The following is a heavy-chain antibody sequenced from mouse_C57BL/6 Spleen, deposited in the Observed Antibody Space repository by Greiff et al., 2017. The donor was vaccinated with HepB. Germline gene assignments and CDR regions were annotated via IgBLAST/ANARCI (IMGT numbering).Heavy chain of an antibody. Sequence: QVQLQQPGAELVKPGASVKMSCKASGYTFTSYWITWVKQRPGQGLEWIGDIYPGSGSTNYNEKFKSKATLTVDTSSSTAYMQLSSLTSEDSAVYYCARGYYDHEGAMDYWGQGTSVTVAS. D-gene: IGHD2-4*01. J-gene: IGHJ4*01. V-gene: IGHV1-55*01. CDR1: GYTFTSYW. CDR2: IYPGSGST. CDR3: ARGYYDHEGAMDY.